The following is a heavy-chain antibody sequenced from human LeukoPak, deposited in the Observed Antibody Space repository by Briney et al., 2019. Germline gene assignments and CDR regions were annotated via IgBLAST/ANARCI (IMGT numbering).Heavy chain of an antibody. V-gene: IGHV4-38-2*02. D-gene: IGHD3-3*01. J-gene: IGHJ4*02. CDR3: ARDRVGGLRFLEWLSAFDY. CDR1: GYSISSYYY. CDR2: NYHSGNT. Sequence: SETLSLTCTVSGYSISSYYYWGWIRQPPGKGLELIGSNYHSGNTYYNPSLKSRVIISVDTSKNQVSLKLSSVTAADTAVYYCARDRVGGLRFLEWLSAFDYWGQGTLVTVSS.